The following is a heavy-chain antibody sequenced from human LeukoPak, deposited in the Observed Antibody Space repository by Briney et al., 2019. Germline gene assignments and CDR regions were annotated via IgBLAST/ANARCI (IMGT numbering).Heavy chain of an antibody. J-gene: IGHJ4*02. CDR2: IYYSGST. V-gene: IGHV4-59*13. D-gene: IGHD4-17*01. CDR3: ARGTVTMAY. Sequence: SETLSLTCTVSGGSISSYYWSWIRQPPGKGLEWIGYIYYSGSTKYNPALKSRVTISIDSSKNQFSLTLRSVTAADTAVYYCARGTVTMAYWGRGTLVTVSS. CDR1: GGSISSYY.